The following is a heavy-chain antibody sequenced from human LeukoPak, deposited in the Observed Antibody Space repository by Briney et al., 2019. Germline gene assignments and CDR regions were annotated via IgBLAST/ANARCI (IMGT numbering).Heavy chain of an antibody. J-gene: IGHJ4*02. CDR1: GGSISSGSYY. D-gene: IGHD6-19*01. Sequence: SETLSLTCTVSGGSISSGSYYWSWIRQPAGKGLEWIGRIYTSGSTNYNPSLKRRVSISVDTSKNQFSLKLSSVTAADTAVYYCARGRGSGHVLLPFDYWGQGTLVTVSS. V-gene: IGHV4-61*02. CDR2: IYTSGST. CDR3: ARGRGSGHVLLPFDY.